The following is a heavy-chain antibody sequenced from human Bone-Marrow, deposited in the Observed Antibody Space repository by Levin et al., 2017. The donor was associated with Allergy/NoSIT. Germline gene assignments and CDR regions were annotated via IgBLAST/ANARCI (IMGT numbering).Heavy chain of an antibody. Sequence: LSLTCAASGFSLDDYAMHWVRQAPGKGLEWVSGINWNSGSIGYADSVKGRFTISRDNAKNSLYLDMNRLRAEDTALYYCAKGGGSLDSGKFDPWGQGTRVTVSS. V-gene: IGHV3-9*01. D-gene: IGHD1-26*01. CDR2: INWNSGSI. CDR3: AKGGGSLDSGKFDP. J-gene: IGHJ5*02. CDR1: GFSLDDYA.